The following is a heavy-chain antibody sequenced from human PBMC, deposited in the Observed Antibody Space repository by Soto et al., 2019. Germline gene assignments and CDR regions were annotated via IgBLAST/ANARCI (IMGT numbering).Heavy chain of an antibody. CDR3: ASDHADGDGYNPDY. CDR1: GGTFSSYA. CDR2: IIPIFGTA. V-gene: IGHV1-69*01. D-gene: IGHD5-12*01. J-gene: IGHJ4*02. Sequence: QVQLVQSGAEVKKPGSSVKVSCKASGGTFSSYAISWVRQAPGQGLEWMGGIIPIFGTATYAQKFQGRVTITADETTSNAYMELSSLRSEDTAVYYCASDHADGDGYNPDYWGQGTLVTVSS.